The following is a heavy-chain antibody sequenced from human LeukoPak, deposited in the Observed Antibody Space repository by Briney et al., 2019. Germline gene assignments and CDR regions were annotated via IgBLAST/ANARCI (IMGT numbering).Heavy chain of an antibody. D-gene: IGHD5-24*01. CDR1: GFTVSNNH. V-gene: IGHV3-53*01. CDR3: ARERSGWYFDL. J-gene: IGHJ2*01. CDR2: IYSGGST. Sequence: PGGSLRLSCVVSGFTVSNNHMSWVRQAPGKGLEWVSVIYSGGSTYYADSVKGRFTISRDNSKNTLYLQMNSLRAEDTAVYYCARERSGWYFDLWGRGTLVTVSS.